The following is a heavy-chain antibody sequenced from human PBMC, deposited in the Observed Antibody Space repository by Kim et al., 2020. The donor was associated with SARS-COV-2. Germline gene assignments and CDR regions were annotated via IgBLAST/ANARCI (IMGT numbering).Heavy chain of an antibody. J-gene: IGHJ2*01. V-gene: IGHV1-69*04. D-gene: IGHD1-1*01. CDR2: IIPILGIA. Sequence: SVKVSCKASGGTFSSYAISWVRQAPGQGLEWMGRIIPILGIANYAQKFQGRVTITADKSTSTAYMELSSLRSEDTAVYYCARERVQLFRSYWYFDLWGRGTLVTVSS. CDR3: ARERVQLFRSYWYFDL. CDR1: GGTFSSYA.